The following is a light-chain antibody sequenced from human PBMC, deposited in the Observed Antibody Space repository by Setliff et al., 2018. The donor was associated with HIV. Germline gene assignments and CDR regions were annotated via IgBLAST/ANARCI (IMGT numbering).Light chain of an antibody. CDR2: RNN. V-gene: IGLV1-44*01. J-gene: IGLJ2*01. Sequence: QAVVTQPPSASGTPGQRVTISCSGSSFNIGSNTVNWYQQLPGTAPKLLIYRNNQRPSGVPDRFSGSKSGTSASLAISGLQSEDEADYYCAAWDDSLNGVVFGGGTKVTVL. CDR3: AAWDDSLNGVV. CDR1: SFNIGSNT.